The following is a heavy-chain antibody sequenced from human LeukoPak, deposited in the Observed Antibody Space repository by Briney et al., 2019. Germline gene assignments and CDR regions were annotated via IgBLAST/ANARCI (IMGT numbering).Heavy chain of an antibody. D-gene: IGHD3-16*01. J-gene: IGHJ4*02. V-gene: IGHV3-30-3*01. CDR3: ARTGDGDY. CDR1: GFTFSSYA. CDR2: ISYDGSNK. Sequence: PGSSLRLSCAASGFTFSSYAMHWVRQAPGKGLEWVAVISYDGSNKYYADSVKGRFTISRDNSQNTLYLQMNSLRAEDTAVYYCARTGDGDYWGQGTLVTVSS.